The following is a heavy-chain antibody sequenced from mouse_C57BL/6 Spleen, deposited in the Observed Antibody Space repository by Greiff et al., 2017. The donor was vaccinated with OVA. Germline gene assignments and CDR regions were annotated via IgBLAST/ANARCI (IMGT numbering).Heavy chain of an antibody. CDR1: GYTFTSYW. D-gene: IGHD3-2*02. CDR3: ARPGTAQATYFDY. J-gene: IGHJ2*01. V-gene: IGHV1-59*01. CDR2: IDPSDSYT. Sequence: VQLQQPGAELVRPGTSVKLSCKASGYTFTSYWMHWVKQRPGQGLEWIGVIDPSDSYTNYNQKFKGKATLTVDTSSSTAYMQLSSLTSEDSAVYYCARPGTAQATYFDYWGQGTTLAVSS.